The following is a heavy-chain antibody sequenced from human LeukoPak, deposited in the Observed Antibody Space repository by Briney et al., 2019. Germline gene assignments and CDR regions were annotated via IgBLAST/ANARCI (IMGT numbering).Heavy chain of an antibody. D-gene: IGHD3-10*01. CDR3: ARIAMVRGVIDDY. CDR2: ISYDGSNK. V-gene: IGHV3-30*04. J-gene: IGHJ4*02. CDR1: GFTFSSYA. Sequence: GGSLRLSCAASGFTFSSYAMSWVRQAPGKGLEWVAVISYDGSNKYYADSVKGRFTISRDNSKNTLYLQMNSLRAEDTAVYYCARIAMVRGVIDDYWGQGTLVTVSS.